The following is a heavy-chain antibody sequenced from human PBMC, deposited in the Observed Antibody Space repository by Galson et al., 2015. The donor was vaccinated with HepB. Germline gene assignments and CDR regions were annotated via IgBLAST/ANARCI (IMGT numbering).Heavy chain of an antibody. Sequence: LRLSCAASGFTFSNSNMNWVRQAPGKGLEWVSYITSSSTIIYYADSVKGRFTISRDNGKNSLYLQMDSLRDEDTAVYYCAREAVTTYGLDVWGQGTTVTVSS. CDR1: GFTFSNSN. D-gene: IGHD1-14*01. J-gene: IGHJ6*02. CDR3: AREAVTTYGLDV. CDR2: ITSSSTII. V-gene: IGHV3-48*02.